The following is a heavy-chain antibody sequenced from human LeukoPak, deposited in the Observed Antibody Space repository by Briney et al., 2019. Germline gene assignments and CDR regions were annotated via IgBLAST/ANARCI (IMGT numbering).Heavy chain of an antibody. D-gene: IGHD5-18*01. Sequence: GGSLRLSCAASGFTFNSYAMSWVRQAPGKGLEWVSTITGSGGFTYYADSVKGRFTISRDNSKNTLYLQMNSLRAEDTAVYYCAKGEDSWIQLWSYWGQGTLVTVSS. V-gene: IGHV3-23*01. CDR2: ITGSGGFT. CDR1: GFTFNSYA. J-gene: IGHJ4*02. CDR3: AKGEDSWIQLWSY.